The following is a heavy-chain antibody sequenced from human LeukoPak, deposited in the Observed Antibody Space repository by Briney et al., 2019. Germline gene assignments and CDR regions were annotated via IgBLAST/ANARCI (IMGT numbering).Heavy chain of an antibody. V-gene: IGHV3-7*01. CDR3: AKNTWKSSDSGRGRMDV. J-gene: IGHJ6*02. D-gene: IGHD3-10*01. Sequence: GGSLRLSCAASGFTFSSYWMSWVRQAPGKGLEWVANIKQDGSEKYYVDSVKARFTISRDDAQNSLYLQMNSLRAEDTAVYYCAKNTWKSSDSGRGRMDVWGQGTTVTVSS. CDR2: IKQDGSEK. CDR1: GFTFSSYW.